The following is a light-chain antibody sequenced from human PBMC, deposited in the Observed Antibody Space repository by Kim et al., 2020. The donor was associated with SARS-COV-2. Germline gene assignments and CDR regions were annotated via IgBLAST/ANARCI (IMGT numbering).Light chain of an antibody. CDR3: QQYNSYPWT. CDR1: QSIRSW. Sequence: DIQMTQSPSTLSASVGDRVTITCRASQSIRSWLAWHQQKPGKAPKVLIYKASSLKSGVPSRFSGSESGTEFTLTISSLQPDDFATYYCQQYNSYPWTFGQGTKLEI. V-gene: IGKV1-5*03. CDR2: KAS. J-gene: IGKJ1*01.